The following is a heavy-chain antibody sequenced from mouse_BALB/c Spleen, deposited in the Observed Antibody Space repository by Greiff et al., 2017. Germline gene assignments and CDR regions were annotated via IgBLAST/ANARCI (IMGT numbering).Heavy chain of an antibody. CDR1: GFSLTSYG. CDR3: ARDGEGELGRRYFDY. V-gene: IGHV2-9*02. Sequence: QVQLKESGPGLVAPSQSLSITCTVSGFSLTSYGVHWVRQPPGKGLEWLGVIWAGGSTNYNSALMSRLSISKDNSKSQVFLKMNSLQTDDTAMYYCARDGEGELGRRYFDYWGQGTTLTVSS. CDR2: IWAGGST. J-gene: IGHJ2*01. D-gene: IGHD4-1*01.